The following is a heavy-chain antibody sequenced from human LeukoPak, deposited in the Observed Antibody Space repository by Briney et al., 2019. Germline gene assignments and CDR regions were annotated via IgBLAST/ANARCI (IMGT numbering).Heavy chain of an antibody. CDR1: GGSISSYY. D-gene: IGHD6-19*01. Sequence: PSETLSLTCTVSGGSISSYYWSWIRQPPGKGLEWIGYIYYSGCTNYNPSLKSRVTISVDTSKNQFSLKLSSVTAADTAVYYCARGLSSGWYPPAFDIWGQGTMVTVSS. CDR3: ARGLSSGWYPPAFDI. J-gene: IGHJ3*02. V-gene: IGHV4-59*01. CDR2: IYYSGCT.